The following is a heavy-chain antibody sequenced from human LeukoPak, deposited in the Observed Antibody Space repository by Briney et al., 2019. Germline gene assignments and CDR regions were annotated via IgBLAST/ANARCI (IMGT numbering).Heavy chain of an antibody. V-gene: IGHV3-23*01. J-gene: IGHJ5*02. CDR3: AKDAGDSYH. Sequence: PGGSLRLSCAASELTFSSYAMTWVRQAPGKGLEWVSTISDSGGSTYYADSIKGRFTISRDNSKNTLYLQMNSLRVEDTAVYYCAKDAGDSYHWGRGTLVTVSS. CDR2: ISDSGGST. CDR1: ELTFSSYA.